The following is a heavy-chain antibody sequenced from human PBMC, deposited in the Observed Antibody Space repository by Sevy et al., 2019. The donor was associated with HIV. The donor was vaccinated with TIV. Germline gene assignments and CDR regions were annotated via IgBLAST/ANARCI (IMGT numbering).Heavy chain of an antibody. CDR1: GFTFSSYA. CDR3: AKVYSYCSGGSCYYYYFDY. CDR2: ISGRGGST. J-gene: IGHJ4*02. Sequence: GGSLRLSCAASGFTFSSYAMSWVRQAPGKGLEWVSAISGRGGSTYYADSVKGRFTTSRVNSKNTLYLQMNSLRAEDTAVYYCAKVYSYCSGGSCYYYYFDYWGQGTLVTVSS. V-gene: IGHV3-23*01. D-gene: IGHD2-15*01.